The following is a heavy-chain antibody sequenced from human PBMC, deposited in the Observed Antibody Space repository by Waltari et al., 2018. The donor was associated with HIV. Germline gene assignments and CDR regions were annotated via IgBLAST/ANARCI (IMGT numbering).Heavy chain of an antibody. Sequence: QVQLLESGGGVVQPGRSLRLPCAASGFTLSSYGMHWVRQAPGKGLEWVVVISYDGSNKYYADSVKGRFTISRDNSKNTLYLQMNSLRAEDTAVYYCAKDRHGVTIYGMDVWGQGTTVTVSS. J-gene: IGHJ6*02. CDR3: AKDRHGVTIYGMDV. CDR1: GFTLSSYG. V-gene: IGHV3-30*18. D-gene: IGHD4-17*01. CDR2: ISYDGSNK.